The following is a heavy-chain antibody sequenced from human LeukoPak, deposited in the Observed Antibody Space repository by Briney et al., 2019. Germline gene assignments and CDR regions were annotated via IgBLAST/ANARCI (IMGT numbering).Heavy chain of an antibody. D-gene: IGHD3-22*01. J-gene: IGHJ5*02. V-gene: IGHV1-2*04. CDR3: ARMDSSGYSNWFDP. Sequence: ASVKVSCKASGYTFTGYYMHWVRQAPGQGLEWMGWINPNSGGTNYAQKFRGWVTMTRDTSISTAYMELSRLRSDDTAVYYCARMDSSGYSNWFDPWGQGTLVTVSS. CDR2: INPNSGGT. CDR1: GYTFTGYY.